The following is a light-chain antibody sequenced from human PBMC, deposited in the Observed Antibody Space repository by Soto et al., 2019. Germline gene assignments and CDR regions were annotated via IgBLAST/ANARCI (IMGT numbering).Light chain of an antibody. V-gene: IGLV2-14*01. J-gene: IGLJ1*01. CDR3: SSYTSSSTLYV. Sequence: QLVLTQPASVSGSPGQSITISCTGTSSDVGGYNYVSWYRQHPGKAPKLMIYEVSNRPSGFSNRFSGSKSGNTASLTISGLRAEDEADYYCSSYTSSSTLYVFGTGTKLTVL. CDR1: SSDVGGYNY. CDR2: EVS.